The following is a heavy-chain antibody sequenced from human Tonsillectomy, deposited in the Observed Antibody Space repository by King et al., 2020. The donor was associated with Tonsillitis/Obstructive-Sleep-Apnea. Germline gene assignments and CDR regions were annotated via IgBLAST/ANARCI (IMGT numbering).Heavy chain of an antibody. CDR3: ARDESARACLHYITD. Sequence: VQLVESGGGVVQPGGSLRLSCAASGFTFDDYTMHWVRQATGKGLEWVSLISGAGARTYYADSVKGRFTITRDNSKNSLYLQVNSLRTEDTALYYCARDESARACLHYITDGGEATSVTV. CDR2: ISGAGART. D-gene: IGHD3-10*01. V-gene: IGHV3-43*02. CDR1: GFTFDDYT. J-gene: IGHJ4*02.